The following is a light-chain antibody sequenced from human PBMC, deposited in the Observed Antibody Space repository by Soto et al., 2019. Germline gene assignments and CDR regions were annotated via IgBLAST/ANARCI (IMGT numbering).Light chain of an antibody. CDR3: QQYDDLLRT. Sequence: CPATMSVSPGERATLSCRASQSVSSNLAWYQQKPGQAPRLLIYGASTRATGIPARFSGSGSGTEFTLTISSLQSEDFTVYYSQQYDDLLRTFGEGTNVDIK. J-gene: IGKJ1*01. CDR2: GAS. CDR1: QSVSSN. V-gene: IGKV3-15*01.